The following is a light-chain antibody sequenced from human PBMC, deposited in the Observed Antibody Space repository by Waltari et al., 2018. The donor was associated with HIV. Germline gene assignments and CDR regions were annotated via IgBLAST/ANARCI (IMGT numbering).Light chain of an antibody. CDR2: EVS. J-gene: IGLJ1*01. CDR3: CSYASGSTFV. V-gene: IGLV2-23*02. Sequence: QSALTQPASVSGSPGQSITISCTGTSSDLGSYNIVSWYQQHPGKAPKVMIYEVSKRPSGVSNRFSGSKSGNTASLIISGLQAEDEADYYCCSYASGSTFVFGTGTKVTVL. CDR1: SSDLGSYNI.